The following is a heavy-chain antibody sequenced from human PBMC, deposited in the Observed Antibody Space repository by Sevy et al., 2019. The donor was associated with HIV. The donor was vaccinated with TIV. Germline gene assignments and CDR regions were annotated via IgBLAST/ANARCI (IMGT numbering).Heavy chain of an antibody. J-gene: IGHJ5*02. CDR1: GGSFSGYY. CDR3: ARLEIAAAGNNWFDP. D-gene: IGHD6-13*01. CDR2: INHSGST. V-gene: IGHV4-34*01. Sequence: SQTLSLTCAVYGGSFSGYYWSWISQPPGKGLEWIGEINHSGSTNYNPSLKSRVTISVDTSKNQFSLKLSSVTAADTAVYYCARLEIAAAGNNWFDPWGQGTLVTVSS.